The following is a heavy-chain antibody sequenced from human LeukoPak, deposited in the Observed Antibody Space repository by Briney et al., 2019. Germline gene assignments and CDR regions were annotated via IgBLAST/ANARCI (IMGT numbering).Heavy chain of an antibody. D-gene: IGHD3-9*01. CDR3: ARGPVLRYFDWLLPVYYYGMDV. J-gene: IGHJ6*02. CDR1: GGSISSGGYY. V-gene: IGHV4-31*03. CDR2: IYYSGST. Sequence: SETLSLTCTVSGGSISSGGYYWSWIRQHPGKGLEWIGYIYYSGSTYYNPSLKSRVTISVDTSKNQFSLKLSSETAADTAVYYCARGPVLRYFDWLLPVYYYGMDVWGQGTTVTVSS.